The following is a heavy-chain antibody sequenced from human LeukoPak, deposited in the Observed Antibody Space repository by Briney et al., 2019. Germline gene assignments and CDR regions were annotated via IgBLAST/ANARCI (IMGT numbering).Heavy chain of an antibody. Sequence: PGESLKISCKGSGYSFTSYWIGWVRQTPGKGLEWVGIIYSGDSETRYSPSFQGQVTMSADKSISTAYLQWSSLKASDTGMYYCARHRLAGAIRVGFDYWGQGTLVTVSS. CDR2: IYSGDSET. CDR3: ARHRLAGAIRVGFDY. CDR1: GYSFTSYW. J-gene: IGHJ4*02. D-gene: IGHD1-26*01. V-gene: IGHV5-51*01.